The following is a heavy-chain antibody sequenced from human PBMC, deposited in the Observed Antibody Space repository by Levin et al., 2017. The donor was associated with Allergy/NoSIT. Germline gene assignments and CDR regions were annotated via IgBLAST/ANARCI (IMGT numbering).Heavy chain of an antibody. CDR1: GSTFTGYY. D-gene: IGHD2-2*01. V-gene: IGHV1-2*06. Sequence: PGGSLRLSCKASGSTFTGYYMHWVRQAPGQGLEWMGRINPNSGGTNYAQKFQGRVTMTRDTSISTAYMELSRLRSDDTAVYYCARIYCSSTSCRFDYWGQGTLVTVSS. CDR2: INPNSGGT. J-gene: IGHJ4*02. CDR3: ARIYCSSTSCRFDY.